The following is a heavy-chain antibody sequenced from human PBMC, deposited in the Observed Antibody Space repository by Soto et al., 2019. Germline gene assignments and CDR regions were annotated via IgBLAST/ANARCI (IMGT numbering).Heavy chain of an antibody. CDR1: GGSISSGDHY. J-gene: IGHJ4*02. V-gene: IGHV4-30-4*01. CDR2: IYYSGST. D-gene: IGHD3-22*01. CDR3: ARSKSPYYDSSGYYDYFDY. Sequence: QVQLQESGPGLVKPSQTLSLTCTVSGGSISSGDHYWSWIRQPPGKGLEWIGYIYYSGSTYYNPSLKSLVNISVDTSKNQFSLKLSSVTAADTAVYYCARSKSPYYDSSGYYDYFDYWGQGTLVTVSS.